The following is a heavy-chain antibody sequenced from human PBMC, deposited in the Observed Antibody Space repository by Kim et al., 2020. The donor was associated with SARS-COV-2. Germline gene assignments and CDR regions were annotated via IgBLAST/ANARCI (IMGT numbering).Heavy chain of an antibody. Sequence: GGSLRLSCATSGFTFSSYGFHWVRQAPGKGLEWVALIWYDGSSKHYADSVKGRFTISRDSSKNTLYLQMNSLRAEDTAVYHCARDRGNFGLGASYFDYWGQGTLVTVSS. V-gene: IGHV3-33*01. J-gene: IGHJ4*02. CDR2: IWYDGSSK. D-gene: IGHD3-16*01. CDR3: ARDRGNFGLGASYFDY. CDR1: GFTFSSYG.